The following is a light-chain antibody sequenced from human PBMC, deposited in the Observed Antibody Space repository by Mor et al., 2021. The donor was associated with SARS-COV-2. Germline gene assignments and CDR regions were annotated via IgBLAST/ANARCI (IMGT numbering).Light chain of an antibody. J-gene: IGKJ1*01. CDR2: WAS. V-gene: IGKV4-1*01. CDR3: QQYYYIPWT. Sequence: RPGQPPKLLIYWASTRQSGVPDRFSGSGSGTHFTLTISSLQAEDVAVYYCQQYYYIPWTFGIGTKVEIK.